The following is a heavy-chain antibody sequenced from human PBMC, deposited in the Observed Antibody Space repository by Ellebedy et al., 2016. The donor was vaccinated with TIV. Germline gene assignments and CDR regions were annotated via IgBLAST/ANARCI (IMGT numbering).Heavy chain of an antibody. CDR1: GYIFSNFG. Sequence: AASVKASCKASGYIFSNFGFHWVREAPGQGLQYIGWISAYNGDIFYAESMQGRVTMTTDTSATTGYMELRSLTSDDTAVYYCARSSSLARGGDYWGQGTLVTVSS. V-gene: IGHV1-18*01. CDR3: ARSSSLARGGDY. J-gene: IGHJ4*02. D-gene: IGHD3-10*01. CDR2: ISAYNGDI.